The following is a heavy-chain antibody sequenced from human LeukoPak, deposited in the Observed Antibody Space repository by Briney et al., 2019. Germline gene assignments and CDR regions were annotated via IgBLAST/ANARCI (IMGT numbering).Heavy chain of an antibody. D-gene: IGHD3-22*01. Sequence: GGSLRLSCAASGFTFSSYAMSWVRQAPGKGLEWVSAISGSGGSTYYADSVKGRFTISRDNSKNTLYLQMNSLRAEDTAVYYCATTFYDSSGYYYPPGYWGQGTLVTVPS. CDR2: ISGSGGST. J-gene: IGHJ4*02. CDR3: ATTFYDSSGYYYPPGY. CDR1: GFTFSSYA. V-gene: IGHV3-23*01.